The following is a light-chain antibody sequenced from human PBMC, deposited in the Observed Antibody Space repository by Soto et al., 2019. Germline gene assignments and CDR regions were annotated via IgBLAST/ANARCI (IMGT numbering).Light chain of an antibody. CDR1: QSISSN. J-gene: IGKJ4*01. CDR3: QQANSFPLT. Sequence: DIQMTQSPSSLSASVGDRVTISCRASQSISSNLNWYQQKPGTAPKLLIYAASSLQSGVPSRFSGSGSGTDFTLTISSLQPEDFATYYCQQANSFPLTFGGGTKVEIK. CDR2: AAS. V-gene: IGKV1-39*01.